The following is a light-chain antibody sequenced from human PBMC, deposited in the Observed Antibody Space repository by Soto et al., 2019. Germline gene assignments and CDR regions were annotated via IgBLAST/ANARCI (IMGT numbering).Light chain of an antibody. Sequence: EIVLTQSPGTLSLSPGERATLSCRASQSVSSSYLAWYQQKPGQAPRLLIYGASSRATGIPDRFSGSGSRTDFTLTISRLEPEDSAVYYWQQYGSSPPYTFGQGTKLESK. J-gene: IGKJ2*01. CDR3: QQYGSSPPYT. CDR1: QSVSSSY. CDR2: GAS. V-gene: IGKV3-20*01.